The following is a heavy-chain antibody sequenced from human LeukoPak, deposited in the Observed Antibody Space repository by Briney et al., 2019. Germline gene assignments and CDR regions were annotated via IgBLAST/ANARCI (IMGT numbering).Heavy chain of an antibody. Sequence: SETLSLTCTVSGGSISSSSYYWAWIRQPPGKGLEWIGTIYYSGSTYYNPSLKSRVTISVDTSKNQFSLKLSSVTAADTAVYYCARGPPNWMITFGGALPFDYWGQGTLVAVSS. CDR3: ARGPPNWMITFGGALPFDY. CDR2: IYYSGST. V-gene: IGHV4-39*07. D-gene: IGHD3-16*01. J-gene: IGHJ4*02. CDR1: GGSISSSSYY.